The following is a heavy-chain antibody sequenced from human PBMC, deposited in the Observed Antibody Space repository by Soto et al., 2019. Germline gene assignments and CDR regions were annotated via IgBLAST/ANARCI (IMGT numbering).Heavy chain of an antibody. CDR2: ISSSGHAT. CDR1: GFIFDNYA. J-gene: IGHJ4*02. V-gene: IGHV3-23*01. Sequence: EVKLLESGGGLVPPGASARLSCITSGFIFDNYAMSWVRQSPGRGLEWVAAISSSGHATYYTQSVQGRFIISRDKSKKTVFLQMHNLRAEDTAVYYCAKGRYFDSSGGCANYWGLGTLVTVSS. D-gene: IGHD3-22*01. CDR3: AKGRYFDSSGGCANY.